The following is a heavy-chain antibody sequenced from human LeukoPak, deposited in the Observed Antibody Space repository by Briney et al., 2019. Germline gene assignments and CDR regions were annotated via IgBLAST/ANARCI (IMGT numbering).Heavy chain of an antibody. CDR1: GGSFSGYY. Sequence: SETLSLTCAVYGGSFSGYYWSWIRQPPGKGLEWIGEINHSGSTNYNPSLKSRVTISVDTSKNQFSLKLSSVAAADTAVYYCARRNRPRLREAFDIWGQGTMVTVSS. CDR2: INHSGST. J-gene: IGHJ3*02. V-gene: IGHV4-34*01. CDR3: ARRNRPRLREAFDI. D-gene: IGHD4-17*01.